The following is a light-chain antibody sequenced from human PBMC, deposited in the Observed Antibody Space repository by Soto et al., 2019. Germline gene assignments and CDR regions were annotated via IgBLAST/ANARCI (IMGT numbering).Light chain of an antibody. CDR2: GAS. Sequence: EIVMTQSPATLSVSPGERASLSGRASQSVSTYLAWYQQKPGQAPRLLIYGASNRATGIPDRFSGSGSGTDFTLTISSLQPEDVAAYYCQKYNSAPLTFGGGTKVDIK. J-gene: IGKJ4*01. CDR3: QKYNSAPLT. V-gene: IGKV3D-15*01. CDR1: QSVSTY.